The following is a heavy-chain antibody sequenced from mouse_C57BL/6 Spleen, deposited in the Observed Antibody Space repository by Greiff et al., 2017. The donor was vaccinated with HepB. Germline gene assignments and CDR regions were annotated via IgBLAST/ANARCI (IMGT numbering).Heavy chain of an antibody. V-gene: IGHV5-17*01. CDR3: ARYYGSSYGAMDY. J-gene: IGHJ4*01. Sequence: EVMLVESGGGLVKPGGSLKLSCAASGFTFSDYGMHWVRQAPEKGLEWVAYISSGSSTIYYADTVKGRFTISRYNAKNTLFLQMTSLSSEDTAMYYCARYYGSSYGAMDYWGQGTSVTVSS. D-gene: IGHD1-1*01. CDR1: GFTFSDYG. CDR2: ISSGSSTI.